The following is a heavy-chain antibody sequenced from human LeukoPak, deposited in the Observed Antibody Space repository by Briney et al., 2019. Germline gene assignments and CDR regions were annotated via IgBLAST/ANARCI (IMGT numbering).Heavy chain of an antibody. D-gene: IGHD4-23*01. J-gene: IGHJ6*02. CDR1: GYTLIGSY. CDR3: AIGGQGYGGNSGYYYYGMDV. V-gene: IGHV1-2*06. Sequence: GSVKVSCKASGYTLIGSYIHWVRQAPGQGLEWMGRIDPHNGGTNYAQKFQDRVTMTRDTSISTAYMELSRLRSDDTAVYYCAIGGQGYGGNSGYYYYGMDVWGQGTTVTVSS. CDR2: IDPHNGGT.